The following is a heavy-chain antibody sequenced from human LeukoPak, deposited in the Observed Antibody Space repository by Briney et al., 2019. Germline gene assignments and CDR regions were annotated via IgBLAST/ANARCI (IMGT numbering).Heavy chain of an antibody. CDR1: GGSISSGSYY. V-gene: IGHV4-61*02. CDR3: ARVVAGTRYFDL. J-gene: IGHJ2*01. Sequence: SQTLSLTCTVSGGSISSGSYYWSWIRQPAGKGLEWMGRIYTSGRTNSNPSLKSRVTISVDTSKNQPYLKLSSVTAADSAVYYCARVVAGTRYFDLWGRGNLVTVSS. CDR2: IYTSGRT. D-gene: IGHD6-19*01.